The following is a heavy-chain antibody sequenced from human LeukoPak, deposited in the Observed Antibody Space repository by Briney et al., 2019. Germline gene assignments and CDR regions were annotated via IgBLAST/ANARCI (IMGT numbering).Heavy chain of an antibody. V-gene: IGHV4-59*01. CDR1: GGSISSYY. D-gene: IGHD6-25*01. J-gene: IGHJ4*02. CDR3: ARLAIAAADIFDY. Sequence: SETLSLTCTVSGGSISSYYWSWIRQPPGKGLEWIGYIYYSGSTNYNPSLKSRVTISVDTSKNQFSLRLNSVTAADTAVYYCARLAIAAADIFDYWGQGVLVTVSS. CDR2: IYYSGST.